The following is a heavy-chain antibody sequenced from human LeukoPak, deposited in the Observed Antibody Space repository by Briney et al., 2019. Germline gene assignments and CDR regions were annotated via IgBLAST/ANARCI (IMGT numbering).Heavy chain of an antibody. CDR2: IIPIFGTA. J-gene: IGHJ4*02. V-gene: IGHV1-69*13. Sequence: SVKVSCKASGGTFSSYAISWVRQAPGQGLEWMGGIIPIFGTANYAQKFQGRVTIAADESTSTAYMELSSLRSEDTAVYYCASPAGSGSYYVYWGQGTLVTVSS. CDR3: ASPAGSGSYYVY. CDR1: GGTFSSYA. D-gene: IGHD1-26*01.